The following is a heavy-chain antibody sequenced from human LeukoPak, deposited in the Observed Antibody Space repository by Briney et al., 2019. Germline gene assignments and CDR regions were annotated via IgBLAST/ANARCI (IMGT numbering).Heavy chain of an antibody. J-gene: IGHJ4*02. CDR2: IKQDGTDK. CDR1: GFTFSSFW. Sequence: GGSLRLSCAASGFTFSSFWMTWVRQAPGKRLEYVANIKQDGTDKYYVGSVKGRFTISRDNAKNSLYLQMSSLRAEDTAVYYCARDRGWTDYFDYWGQGTLVTVSS. V-gene: IGHV3-7*01. D-gene: IGHD3-10*01. CDR3: ARDRGWTDYFDY.